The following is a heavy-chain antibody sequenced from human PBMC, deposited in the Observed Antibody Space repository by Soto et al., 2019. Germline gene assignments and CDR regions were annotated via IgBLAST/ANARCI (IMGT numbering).Heavy chain of an antibody. V-gene: IGHV4-4*07. CDR1: GGSISSYY. CDR2: IYTSGST. CDR3: ARGDRRITIFGVVIIDYGMDV. D-gene: IGHD3-3*01. Sequence: SETLSLTCTVSGGSISSYYWSWVRQPAGKGLEWIGRIYTSGSTNYNPSLKSRVTMSVDTSKNQFSLKLSSVTAADTAVYYCARGDRRITIFGVVIIDYGMDVWGQGTTVTVSS. J-gene: IGHJ6*02.